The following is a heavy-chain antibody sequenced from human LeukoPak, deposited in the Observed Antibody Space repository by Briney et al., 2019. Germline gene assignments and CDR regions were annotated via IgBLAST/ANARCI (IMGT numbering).Heavy chain of an antibody. CDR2: MNPNSGNT. CDR3: AREIGYCSSTSCYRRRYFDY. J-gene: IGHJ4*02. Sequence: ASVKVSCKASGYTFTSYDINWVRQATGQGLEWMGWMNPNSGNTGYAQKFQGRVTMIRNTSISTAYMELSSLRSEDTAVYYCAREIGYCSSTSCYRRRYFDYWGQGTLVTVSS. D-gene: IGHD2-2*02. V-gene: IGHV1-8*01. CDR1: GYTFTSYD.